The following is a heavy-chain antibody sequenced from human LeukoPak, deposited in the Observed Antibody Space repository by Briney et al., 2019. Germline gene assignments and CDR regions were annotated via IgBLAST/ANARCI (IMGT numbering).Heavy chain of an antibody. D-gene: IGHD6-19*01. CDR3: ARVKYSSGWANYFDY. Sequence: GGSLRLSCAASGFTFSSYSMNWVRQAPGKGLEWVSSISSSSSYIYYADSAKGRFTISRDNAKNSLYLQMNSLRAEDTAVYYCARVKYSSGWANYFDYWGQGTLVTVSS. J-gene: IGHJ4*02. CDR2: ISSSSSYI. V-gene: IGHV3-21*01. CDR1: GFTFSSYS.